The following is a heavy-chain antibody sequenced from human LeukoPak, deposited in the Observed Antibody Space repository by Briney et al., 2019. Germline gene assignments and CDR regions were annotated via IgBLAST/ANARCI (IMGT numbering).Heavy chain of an antibody. Sequence: SETLSLTCTVSGGSVSGGSYYWSWIRQPPGKGLEWIGYFYYTGSTNYNPSLKSRVTISVDASKNQFSLRLSSVTAADTAVYYCASGQFLVSNDYWGQGILVTVSS. CDR3: ASGQFLVSNDY. J-gene: IGHJ4*02. CDR1: GGSVSGGSYY. D-gene: IGHD5/OR15-5a*01. CDR2: FYYTGST. V-gene: IGHV4-61*01.